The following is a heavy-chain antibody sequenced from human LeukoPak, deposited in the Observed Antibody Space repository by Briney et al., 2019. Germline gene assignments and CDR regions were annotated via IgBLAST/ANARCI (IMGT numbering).Heavy chain of an antibody. CDR2: MNPNSGNT. CDR3: ARAPDSYFDY. CDR1: GYTFTSYD. J-gene: IGHJ4*02. Sequence: ASVTVSCKASGYTFTSYDINWVRQATGQGLEWMGWMNPNSGNTGYAQKFQGRVTITRNTSISTAYMELSGLRSEDTAVYYCARAPDSYFDYWGQGTLVTVSS. V-gene: IGHV1-8*03.